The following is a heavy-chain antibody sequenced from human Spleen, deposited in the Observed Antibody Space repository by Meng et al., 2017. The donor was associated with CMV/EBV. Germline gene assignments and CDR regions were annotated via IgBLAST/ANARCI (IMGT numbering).Heavy chain of an antibody. CDR1: GFTFSNYN. CDR2: ISSSSSYI. Sequence: GGSLRLSCAASGFTFSNYNMNWVRQAPGKGLEWVSSISSSSSYIYYADSVKGRFTISRDNAKNSLYLQMNSLRVEDTAVYYCAKDLNYRFLEWLLSFDYWGQGMLVTVSS. J-gene: IGHJ4*02. V-gene: IGHV3-21*01. CDR3: AKDLNYRFLEWLLSFDY. D-gene: IGHD3-3*01.